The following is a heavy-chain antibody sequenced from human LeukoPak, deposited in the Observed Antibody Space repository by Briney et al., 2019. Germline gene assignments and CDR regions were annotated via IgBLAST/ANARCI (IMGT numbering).Heavy chain of an antibody. CDR1: GFTFSSYW. J-gene: IGHJ5*02. D-gene: IGHD6-13*01. CDR2: IKQDGSEK. CDR3: ARVAVAGPTGWFDP. Sequence: QPGGSLRLSCAASGFTFSSYWMSWVRQAPGKGLEWVANIKQDGSEKYYVDSVKGRFTISRDNPDNVVYLQMNSLRAEDTAVYYCARVAVAGPTGWFDPWGQGTLVTVSS. V-gene: IGHV3-7*01.